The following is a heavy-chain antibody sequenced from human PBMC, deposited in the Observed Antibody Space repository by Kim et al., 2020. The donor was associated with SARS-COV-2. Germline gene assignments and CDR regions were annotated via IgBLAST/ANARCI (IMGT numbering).Heavy chain of an antibody. V-gene: IGHV3-30*18. J-gene: IGHJ4*02. CDR1: GFTFSSYG. CDR2: ISYDGSNK. Sequence: GGSLRLSCAASGFTFSSYGMHWVRQAPGKGLEWVAVISYDGSNKYYADSVKGRFTISRDNSKNTLYLQMNSLRAEDTAVYYCAKDLRRAAAGIRMGWGSDYWGQGTLVTVSS. D-gene: IGHD6-13*01. CDR3: AKDLRRAAAGIRMGWGSDY.